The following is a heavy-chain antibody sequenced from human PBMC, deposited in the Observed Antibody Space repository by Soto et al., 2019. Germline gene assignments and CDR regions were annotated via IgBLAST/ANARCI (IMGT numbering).Heavy chain of an antibody. Sequence: GGSLRLSCAASEFTFSRYWMDWVRQAPRKGLEWVATIKHDGSEKYYVDSVKGRFIISRDNAKNSVFLQMNGLRVEDTAVYFCARARGTGGWYNLAFDIWGQGTMVTVSS. CDR1: EFTFSRYW. D-gene: IGHD6-19*01. V-gene: IGHV3-7*04. CDR3: ARARGTGGWYNLAFDI. CDR2: IKHDGSEK. J-gene: IGHJ3*02.